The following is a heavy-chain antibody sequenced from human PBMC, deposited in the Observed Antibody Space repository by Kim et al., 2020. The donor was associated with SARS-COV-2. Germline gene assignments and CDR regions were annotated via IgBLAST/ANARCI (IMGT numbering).Heavy chain of an antibody. CDR2: IGTAGDT. CDR3: ARAEYGGNYYYYYGMDV. D-gene: IGHD4-17*01. J-gene: IGHJ6*02. V-gene: IGHV3-13*01. Sequence: GSLRLSCAASGFTFSRYDMHWVRQATGKGLEWVSVIGTAGDTYYPGSVKGRFTISRENAKNSLYLQMNSLRAGDTAVYYCARAEYGGNYYYYYGMDVWGQGTTVTVSS. CDR1: GFTFSRYD.